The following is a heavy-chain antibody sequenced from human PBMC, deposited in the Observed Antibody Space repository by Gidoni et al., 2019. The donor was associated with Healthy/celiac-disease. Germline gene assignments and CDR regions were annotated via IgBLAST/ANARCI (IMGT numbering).Heavy chain of an antibody. D-gene: IGHD3-3*01. CDR2: ISYDGSNK. V-gene: IGHV3-30-3*01. CDR1: GFTFRRYA. J-gene: IGHJ4*02. Sequence: QVQLVESGGGVVQPGRSLRLSCAASGFTFRRYAMHWVRQAPGKGLGWVAVISYDGSNKYYADSVKGRFTISRDNSKNTLYLQMNSLRAEDTAVYYCARDPEAFWSGYYSFYDYWGQGTLVTVSS. CDR3: ARDPEAFWSGYYSFYDY.